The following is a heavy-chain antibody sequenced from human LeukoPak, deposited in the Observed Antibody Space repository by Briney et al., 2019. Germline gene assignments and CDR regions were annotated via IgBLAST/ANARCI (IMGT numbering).Heavy chain of an antibody. V-gene: IGHV1-18*01. J-gene: IGHJ4*02. Sequence: ASVKVSCKASGYTFTNYGINWLRQAPGQGLEWMGWISAYNGNTNYAQRLQGRVTMTTDTSTSTAYMELSSLRSEDTAVYYCARDPVGSSWTIDYWGQGTLVTVSS. CDR1: GYTFTNYG. D-gene: IGHD6-13*01. CDR2: ISAYNGNT. CDR3: ARDPVGSSWTIDY.